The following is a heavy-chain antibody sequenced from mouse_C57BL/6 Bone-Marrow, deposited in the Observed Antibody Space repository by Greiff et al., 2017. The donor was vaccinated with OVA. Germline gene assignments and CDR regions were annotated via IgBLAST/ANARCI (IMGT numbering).Heavy chain of an antibody. CDR2: INPYNGGT. J-gene: IGHJ2*01. CDR3: ARAAHYYGPGYFDY. D-gene: IGHD1-2*01. CDR1: GYTFTDYY. V-gene: IGHV1-19*01. Sequence: VQLKESGPVLVKPGASVKMSCKASGYTFTDYYMNWVKQSHGKSLEWIGVINPYNGGTSYNQKFKGKATLTVDKSSSTAYMELNSLTSEDSAVYYCARAAHYYGPGYFDYWGQGTTLTVSS.